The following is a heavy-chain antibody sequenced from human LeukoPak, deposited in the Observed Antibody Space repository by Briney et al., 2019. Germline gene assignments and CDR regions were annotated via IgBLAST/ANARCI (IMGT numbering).Heavy chain of an antibody. V-gene: IGHV3-30*14. D-gene: IGHD2-21*02. CDR2: ISYDGTNI. CDR1: GFTFSSYA. J-gene: IGHJ3*02. CDR3: ARSPKRDFVVVTAIRAPGAFDI. Sequence: GGSLRLSCAASGFTFSSYAMHWVRQAPGKGLEWVAVISYDGTNIYYADPVKGRFTISRDNSKNTLYLQMGSLRAEDMAEYYCARSPKRDFVVVTAIRAPGAFDIWGQGTMVTVSS.